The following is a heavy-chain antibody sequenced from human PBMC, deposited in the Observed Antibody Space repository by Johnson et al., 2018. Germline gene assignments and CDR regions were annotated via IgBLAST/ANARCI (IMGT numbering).Heavy chain of an antibody. Sequence: VQLQESGGGLVKPGGSLRLSCAASGFSFSNAWMNWVRQAAGKGLEWVGRIRSKTDGGAIGYSAPVKGRVSISRDDLKNTLYLQMNSLKIEYTAVYYCTIDPTPYPAGHQNNWKRGLGGQGTQVTVSS. V-gene: IGHV3-15*07. CDR3: TIDPTPYPAGHQNNWKRGL. J-gene: IGHJ4*02. D-gene: IGHD1-20*01. CDR1: GFSFSNAW. CDR2: IRSKTDGGAI.